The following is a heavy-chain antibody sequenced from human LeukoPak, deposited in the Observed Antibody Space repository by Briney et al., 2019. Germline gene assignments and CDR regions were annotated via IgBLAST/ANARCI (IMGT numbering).Heavy chain of an antibody. D-gene: IGHD2-8*01. J-gene: IGHJ6*03. CDR2: ISAYNGNT. Sequence: ASVKVSCKASGYTFTSYDINWVRQAPGQGLEWMGWISAYNGNTNYAQNLQGRVTMTTDTSTSTAYMELRSLRSDDTAVYYCARVPGYCTNGVCYSPIYSYYMDVWGKGTTVTVSS. V-gene: IGHV1-18*01. CDR3: ARVPGYCTNGVCYSPIYSYYMDV. CDR1: GYTFTSYD.